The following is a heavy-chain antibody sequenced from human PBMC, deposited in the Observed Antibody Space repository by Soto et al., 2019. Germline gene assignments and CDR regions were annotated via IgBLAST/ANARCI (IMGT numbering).Heavy chain of an antibody. J-gene: IGHJ4*02. CDR3: ARDDSVALCGSDY. Sequence: QVQRVESGGGVVQPGRSLRLSCAASGFTFSSYAMHWVRQAPGKGLEWVAVISYDGSNKYYADSVKGRFTISRDNSKNNQSLHANSFRTQDTAVYYGARDDSVALCGSDYWGQGTLVTVSA. CDR1: GFTFSSYA. V-gene: IGHV3-30*14. D-gene: IGHD2-21*01. CDR2: ISYDGSNK.